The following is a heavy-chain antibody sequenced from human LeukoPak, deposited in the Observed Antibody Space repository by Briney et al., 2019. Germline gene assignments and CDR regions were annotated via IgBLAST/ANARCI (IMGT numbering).Heavy chain of an antibody. CDR3: AKGASFRGYDYGGFDY. Sequence: GGSLRLSCAASGFNFNNYNMNWVRQAPGKGLEWVSYITLSSSSIYYADSVKGRFTISRDNAKNSLYLQMNSLRAEDTAVYYCAKGASFRGYDYGGFDYWGQGTLVTVSS. CDR1: GFNFNNYN. J-gene: IGHJ4*02. D-gene: IGHD5-12*01. V-gene: IGHV3-48*01. CDR2: ITLSSSSI.